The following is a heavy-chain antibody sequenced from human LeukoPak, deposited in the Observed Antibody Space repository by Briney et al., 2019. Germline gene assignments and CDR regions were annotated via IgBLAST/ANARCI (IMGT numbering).Heavy chain of an antibody. CDR1: DGSIRGYY. CDR3: AVGATHYYMDV. CDR2: IYYSGST. J-gene: IGHJ6*03. Sequence: SETLSLTCTVSDGSIRGYYWSWVRQPPGKGLEWIAYIYYSGSTNYNPSLKSRVTISLDTSKHQFSLKLSSVTAADKVVYYCAVGATHYYMDVWGKGTTVTVSS. V-gene: IGHV4-59*08.